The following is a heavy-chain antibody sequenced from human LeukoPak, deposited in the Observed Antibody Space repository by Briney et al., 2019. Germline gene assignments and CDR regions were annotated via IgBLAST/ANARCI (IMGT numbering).Heavy chain of an antibody. CDR3: ARGRDGYRNPFDY. D-gene: IGHD5-24*01. V-gene: IGHV1-2*02. CDR1: GYTFTGYY. CDR2: INPNSGGT. J-gene: IGHJ4*02. Sequence: ASVKVSCKASGYTFTGYYMHWVRQAPGQGLEWMGWINPNSGGTNYAQKFQGRVTMTRDTSISTAYMELSRLRSDDTAVYYYARGRDGYRNPFDYWGQGTLVTVSS.